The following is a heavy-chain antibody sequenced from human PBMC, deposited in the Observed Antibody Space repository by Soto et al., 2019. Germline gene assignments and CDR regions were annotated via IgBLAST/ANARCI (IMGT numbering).Heavy chain of an antibody. D-gene: IGHD5-18*01. J-gene: IGHJ4*02. CDR2: ISAYNGDT. CDR1: GFTFITYG. CDR3: ARKAMGAPVDQ. V-gene: IGHV1-18*01. Sequence: QVQLVQSGAEVKKPGASVKVSCKASGFTFITYGFTWVRQAPGQGLEWMGWISAYNGDTHYAQKVQCRVTMTTDSSTRTAYMELRSLTSDDTAVYYCARKAMGAPVDQWGQGTLVIVSS.